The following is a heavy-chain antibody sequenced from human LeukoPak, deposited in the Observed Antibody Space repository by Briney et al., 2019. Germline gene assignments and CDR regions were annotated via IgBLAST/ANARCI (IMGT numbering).Heavy chain of an antibody. Sequence: GGSLRLSCAAPGFPFRSYDMHWVRQPTGKGLEWVSAIGTGGDTYYPDSVKGRFTVVRENARNTMYLQLSSLRAGDTAMYYCARRSAAAGVDGFDIWGQGTMVIVSS. CDR2: IGTGGDT. CDR3: ARRSAAAGVDGFDI. D-gene: IGHD6-13*01. CDR1: GFPFRSYD. J-gene: IGHJ3*02. V-gene: IGHV3-13*01.